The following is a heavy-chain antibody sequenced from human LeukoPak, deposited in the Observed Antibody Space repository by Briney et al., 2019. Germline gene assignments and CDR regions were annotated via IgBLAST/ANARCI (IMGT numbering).Heavy chain of an antibody. CDR1: GFTFSSYE. J-gene: IGHJ6*02. D-gene: IGHD6-13*01. Sequence: PGGPLRLSCAASGFTFSSYEMNWVRQAPGKGLEWVSYISSSGSTIYYADSVKGRLTISRDNAKNSLYLQMNSLRAEDTAVYYCARDLAAAGTYYYGMDVWGQGTTVTASS. CDR2: ISSSGSTI. CDR3: ARDLAAAGTYYYGMDV. V-gene: IGHV3-48*03.